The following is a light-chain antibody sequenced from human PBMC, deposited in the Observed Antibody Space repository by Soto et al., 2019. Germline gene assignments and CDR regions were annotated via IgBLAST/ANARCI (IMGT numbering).Light chain of an antibody. V-gene: IGKV3-20*01. CDR2: GAF. Sequence: EIVLTQSPGTLSLSPGERATLNCRTSQSISTRSLAWYRQKPGQAPRLVIYGAFNRATGIPDRFSGGGSGTEFTLTITRLEPEDSAVYYCQYYGNSPLTFGQGTKVDIK. CDR3: QYYGNSPLT. J-gene: IGKJ1*01. CDR1: QSISTRS.